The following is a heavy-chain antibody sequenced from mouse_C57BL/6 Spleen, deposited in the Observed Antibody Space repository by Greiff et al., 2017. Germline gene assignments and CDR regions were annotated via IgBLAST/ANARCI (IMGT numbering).Heavy chain of an antibody. Sequence: EVQLQQSGAELVRPGASVKLSCTASGFNIKDDYMHWVKQRPEPGLEWIGWIDHENGDTEYASTFQGRVTISGDPSSNTCYLQLSSLTSEDTAAYYCTTTSPIYAMDYGGQGTSVTVSS. CDR1: GFNIKDDY. J-gene: IGHJ4*01. V-gene: IGHV14-4*01. CDR2: IDHENGDT. CDR3: TTTSPIYAMDY.